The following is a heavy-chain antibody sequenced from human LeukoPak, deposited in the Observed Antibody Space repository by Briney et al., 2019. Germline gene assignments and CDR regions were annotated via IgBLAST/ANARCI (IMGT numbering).Heavy chain of an antibody. V-gene: IGHV1-18*01. CDR2: ISAYDGNT. Sequence: GASVKVSCKASGYTFTSYGISWVRQAPGQGLEWMGWISAYDGNTNYAQKLQGRVTMTTDTSTSTAYMELRSLRSDDTAVYYCARHSSSWYADYFDYWGQGTLVTVSS. CDR3: ARHSSSWYADYFDY. D-gene: IGHD6-13*01. CDR1: GYTFTSYG. J-gene: IGHJ4*02.